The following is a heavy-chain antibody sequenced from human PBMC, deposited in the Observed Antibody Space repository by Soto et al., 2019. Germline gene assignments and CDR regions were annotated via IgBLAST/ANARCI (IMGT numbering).Heavy chain of an antibody. CDR3: AREPTLPYSSSRYYYGMDV. D-gene: IGHD6-6*01. CDR1: GGSISSGGYY. Sequence: TSETLSLTCTFSGGSISSGGYYLSWIRQHPGKGLEWIGYIYYSGSTYYNPSLKSRVTISVDTSKNQFSLKLSSVTAADTAVYYCAREPTLPYSSSRYYYGMDVWGQGTTVTVSS. CDR2: IYYSGST. J-gene: IGHJ6*02. V-gene: IGHV4-31*03.